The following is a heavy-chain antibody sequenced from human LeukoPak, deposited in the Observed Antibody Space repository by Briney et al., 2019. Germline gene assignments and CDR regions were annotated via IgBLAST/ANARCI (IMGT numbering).Heavy chain of an antibody. Sequence: ASVKVSCKASGYTFTNYGITWVRQAPGQGLEWMGWISAYKGNTNYAQKFQGRVTMTTDASTSTAYMELRSLRSDDTAVYYCARAGGWEYADYGRRFDPWGQGTLVTVSS. V-gene: IGHV1-18*01. CDR2: ISAYKGNT. J-gene: IGHJ5*02. D-gene: IGHD4-17*01. CDR3: ARAGGWEYADYGRRFDP. CDR1: GYTFTNYG.